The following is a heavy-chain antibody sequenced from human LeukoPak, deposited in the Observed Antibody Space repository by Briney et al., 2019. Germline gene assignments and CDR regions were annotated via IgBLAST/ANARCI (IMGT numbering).Heavy chain of an antibody. CDR1: GYTFTSYG. J-gene: IGHJ6*04. Sequence: ASVKVSCKASGYTFTSYGISWVRQAPGQGLEWMGWISAYNGNTNYAQKLQGRVTMTADTSTSTAYMELRSPRSDDTAVYYCAREPMDYYYGMDVWGKGTTVTVSS. D-gene: IGHD3-10*01. CDR3: AREPMDYYYGMDV. V-gene: IGHV1-18*04. CDR2: ISAYNGNT.